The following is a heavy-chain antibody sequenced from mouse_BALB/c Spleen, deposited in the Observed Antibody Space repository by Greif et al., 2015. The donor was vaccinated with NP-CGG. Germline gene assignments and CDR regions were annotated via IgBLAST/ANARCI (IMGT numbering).Heavy chain of an antibody. V-gene: IGHV1S137*01. CDR2: ISTYYGDA. D-gene: IGHD2-1*01. CDR3: ARRGNYGSMDY. Sequence: QVQLKQSGAELVRPGVSVKISCKGSGYTFTDYAMHWVKQSHAKSLEWIGVISTYYGDASYNQKFKGKATMTVDKSSSTAYMELARLTSEDSAIYYCARRGNYGSMDYWGQGTSVTVSS. CDR1: GYTFTDYA. J-gene: IGHJ4*01.